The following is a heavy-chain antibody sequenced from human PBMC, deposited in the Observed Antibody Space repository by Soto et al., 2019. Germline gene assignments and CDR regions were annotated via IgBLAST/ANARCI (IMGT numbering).Heavy chain of an antibody. CDR3: ARTTIVVRFDP. D-gene: IGHD3-22*01. Sequence: GGSLRLSCAASGFTFSSFALSWVRQAPGKGLEWVSAISGSGDGTDYADSVKGRFTISRDNSKNTLYLQMNSLRAEDTAVYYCARTTIVVRFDPWGQGTLVTVSS. CDR2: ISGSGDGT. J-gene: IGHJ5*02. CDR1: GFTFSSFA. V-gene: IGHV3-23*01.